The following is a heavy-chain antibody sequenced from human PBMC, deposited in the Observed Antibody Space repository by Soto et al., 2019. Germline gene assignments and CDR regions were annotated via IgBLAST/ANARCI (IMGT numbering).Heavy chain of an antibody. D-gene: IGHD3-22*01. Sequence: GASVKVSCKASGYTFTSYAMHWVRQAPGQRLEWMGWINAGNGNTKYSKKFQGRVTITADKSTSTAYMELSSLRSEDTAVYYCAAAVQAAYYYDSSGFPGAFDIWGQGTMVTVSS. CDR2: INAGNGNT. CDR1: GYTFTSYA. CDR3: AAAVQAAYYYDSSGFPGAFDI. V-gene: IGHV1-3*01. J-gene: IGHJ3*02.